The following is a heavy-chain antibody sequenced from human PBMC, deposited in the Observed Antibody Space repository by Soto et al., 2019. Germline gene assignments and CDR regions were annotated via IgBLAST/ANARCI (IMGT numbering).Heavy chain of an antibody. Sequence: GGSLRLSCAASGFPFYNYGINWVCQAPGKGLEWVAIISFDGTTKVYADSVQGRFTISRDNSKNTVFLQMNGLRVEGTAVYYCAKDATYYYDSSGLDYWGQGTL. J-gene: IGHJ4*02. CDR1: GFPFYNYG. V-gene: IGHV3-30*18. D-gene: IGHD3-22*01. CDR2: ISFDGTTK. CDR3: AKDATYYYDSSGLDY.